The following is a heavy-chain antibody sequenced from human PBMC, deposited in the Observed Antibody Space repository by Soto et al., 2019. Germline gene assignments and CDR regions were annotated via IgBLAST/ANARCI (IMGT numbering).Heavy chain of an antibody. J-gene: IGHJ4*02. D-gene: IGHD6-6*01. Sequence: KSSETLSLTCSIYSGSSSGYYWSWIRQPPGKGLEWIGEISQSGNTNYSPSLKSRVSISIDTSKKQFSLNLASVSAADTAVYYCARAPKVSGSSQTRPDFWGQGTLVTVSS. CDR3: ARAPKVSGSSQTRPDF. CDR1: SGSSSGYY. V-gene: IGHV4-34*01. CDR2: ISQSGNT.